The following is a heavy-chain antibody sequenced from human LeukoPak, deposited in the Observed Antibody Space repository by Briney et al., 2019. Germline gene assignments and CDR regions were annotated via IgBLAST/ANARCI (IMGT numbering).Heavy chain of an antibody. CDR2: IGGTGDNI. J-gene: IGHJ4*02. CDR1: GFTFSSYA. Sequence: GGSLRLSCAASGFTFSSYAMRWVRQAPGKGLEWVSVIGGTGDNIHYADSVKGRFTISRDNSKNTLYLQMNSLRAEDTAVYYCAKDRSGITMVRDHDYWGQGTLVTVSS. V-gene: IGHV3-23*01. D-gene: IGHD3-10*01. CDR3: AKDRSGITMVRDHDY.